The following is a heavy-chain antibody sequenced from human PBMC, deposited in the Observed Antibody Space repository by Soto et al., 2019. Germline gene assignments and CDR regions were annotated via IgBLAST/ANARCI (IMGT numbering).Heavy chain of an antibody. Sequence: PSETLSLTCTVSGGSITSRSHYWAWIRQPPGEGLEYIGSIYYSGSTYYNPFLNSRVTISADTSKNQFSLKLRSVTAADTAVYYCARVISSSSSLGLPYYYYGMDVWGQGTTVTVSS. CDR3: ARVISSSSSLGLPYYYYGMDV. J-gene: IGHJ6*02. V-gene: IGHV4-39*01. D-gene: IGHD6-6*01. CDR2: IYYSGST. CDR1: GGSITSRSHY.